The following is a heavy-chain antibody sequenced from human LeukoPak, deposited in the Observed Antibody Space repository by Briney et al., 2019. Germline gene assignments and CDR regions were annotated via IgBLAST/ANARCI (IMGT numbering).Heavy chain of an antibody. CDR2: FLYSGGT. CDR1: GDSISSSNYY. V-gene: IGHV4-39*07. J-gene: IGHJ4*02. CDR3: EGRARRGSGSDY. D-gene: IGHD3-10*01. Sequence: SETLSLTCTVSGDSISSSNYYWIWIRQPPGKGLEWIGTFLYSGGTYYNPSLKSRVTISVDKSKNQFSLKLSSVTAADTAVYYCEGRARRGSGSDYWGQGTLVTVSS.